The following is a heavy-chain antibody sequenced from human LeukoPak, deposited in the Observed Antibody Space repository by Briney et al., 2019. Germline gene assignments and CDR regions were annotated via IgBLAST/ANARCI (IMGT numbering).Heavy chain of an antibody. CDR3: TTIAAAGQVDY. Sequence: GGSLRLSCAASGFTFSSYAMSWVRQAPGKGLEWVGRIKSKTDGGTTDYAAPVKGRFIISRDDSKNTLYVQMNSLKTEDTAVYYCTTIAAAGQVDYWGQGTLVTVSS. J-gene: IGHJ4*02. D-gene: IGHD6-13*01. V-gene: IGHV3-15*01. CDR1: GFTFSSYA. CDR2: IKSKTDGGTT.